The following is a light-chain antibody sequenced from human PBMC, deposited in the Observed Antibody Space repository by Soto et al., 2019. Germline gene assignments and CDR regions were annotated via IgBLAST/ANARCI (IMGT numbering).Light chain of an antibody. CDR1: QSVSSS. CDR3: QQYNNWPRALT. J-gene: IGKJ4*01. Sequence: EIVLTQSPATLSVSPGARAPLSCRARQSVSSSVAWYQQKPGQAPRLLIYGASTRATGIPARFSGSGSGTEFTLTISSLQSEDFAVYYCQQYNNWPRALTFGGGTKVDIK. CDR2: GAS. V-gene: IGKV3-15*01.